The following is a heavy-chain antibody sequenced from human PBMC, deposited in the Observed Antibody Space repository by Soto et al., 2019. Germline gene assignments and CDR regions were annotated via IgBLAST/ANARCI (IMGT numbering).Heavy chain of an antibody. D-gene: IGHD6-13*01. Sequence: ASVKVSCKASGYTFTSYAMHWVRQAPGQRLEWMGWINAGNGNTKYSQKFQGRVTITRDTSASTAYMELSSLRSEDTAVYYCAHGAGSWYQSGMDVWGQGTTVTVSS. CDR2: INAGNGNT. CDR1: GYTFTSYA. J-gene: IGHJ6*02. V-gene: IGHV1-3*01. CDR3: AHGAGSWYQSGMDV.